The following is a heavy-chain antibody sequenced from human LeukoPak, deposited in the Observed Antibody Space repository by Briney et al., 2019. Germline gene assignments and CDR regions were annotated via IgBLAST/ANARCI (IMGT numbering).Heavy chain of an antibody. J-gene: IGHJ4*02. CDR1: GGSISSYY. CDR2: IYYSGST. V-gene: IGHV4-59*12. Sequence: SETLSLTCTVSGGSISSYYWSWIRQPPGKGLEWIGYIYYSGSTNYNPSLKSRVTISVDASKNQFSLKLSSVTAADTAVYYCAGGRSTYYYDSSGYYILDYWGQGTLVTVSS. D-gene: IGHD3-22*01. CDR3: AGGRSTYYYDSSGYYILDY.